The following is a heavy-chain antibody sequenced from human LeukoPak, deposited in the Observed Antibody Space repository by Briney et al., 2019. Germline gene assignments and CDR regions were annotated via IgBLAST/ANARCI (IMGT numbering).Heavy chain of an antibody. V-gene: IGHV3-33*01. CDR2: IWYDGSNK. J-gene: IGHJ4*02. Sequence: GGSLRLSCAASGFTFSSYGMHWVRQAPGKGLEWVAVIWYDGSNKYYADSVKGRFTISRGNSKNTLYLQMNSLRAEDTAVYYCARDLVAAGGRDYWGQGTLVTVSS. D-gene: IGHD2-15*01. CDR3: ARDLVAAGGRDY. CDR1: GFTFSSYG.